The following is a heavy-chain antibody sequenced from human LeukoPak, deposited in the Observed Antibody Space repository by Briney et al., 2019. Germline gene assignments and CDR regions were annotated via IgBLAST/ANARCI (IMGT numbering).Heavy chain of an antibody. CDR1: GGSISSGGYY. J-gene: IGHJ3*02. CDR2: IFYSGAT. D-gene: IGHD5-12*01. CDR3: ARGFIVATIFDVFDI. Sequence: SETLSLTCTVSGGSISSGGYYWSWIRQHPGKGLEWIGYIFYSGATVYNPSLNSRLTISVDTSKNQFSLKLSSVTAADTAVYYCARGFIVATIFDVFDIWGQGTMVTVSS. V-gene: IGHV4-31*03.